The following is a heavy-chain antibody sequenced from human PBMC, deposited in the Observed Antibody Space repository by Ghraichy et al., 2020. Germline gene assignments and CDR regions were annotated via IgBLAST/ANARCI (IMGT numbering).Heavy chain of an antibody. CDR2: IYYSGNT. Sequence: SETLSLTCTVSGGSISSGDYYWTWIRQNPGKGLEWIGYIYYSGNTYYNPSLKSRLTISIDTSQNQFSLRLRSVTAADTAVYYCARGVVPAAWSDYWGQGTLVTVSS. CDR1: GGSISSGDYY. D-gene: IGHD2-2*01. J-gene: IGHJ4*02. V-gene: IGHV4-31*03. CDR3: ARGVVPAAWSDY.